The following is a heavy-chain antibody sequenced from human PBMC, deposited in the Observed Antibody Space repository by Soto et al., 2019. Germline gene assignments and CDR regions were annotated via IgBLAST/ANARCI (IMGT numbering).Heavy chain of an antibody. CDR1: GGSINTYY. V-gene: IGHV4-59*08. CDR3: ARFHPDDVLRFLEWLPPHSFDY. J-gene: IGHJ4*02. CDR2: IYYNGNT. D-gene: IGHD3-3*01. Sequence: SETLSLTCAVSGGSINTYYWNWIRQPPGKGLEWIAYIYYNGNTDSNPSLEGRVTISLDTSKNQLSLKLSSVTAADTAVYYCARFHPDDVLRFLEWLPPHSFDYWGPATRLTVSS.